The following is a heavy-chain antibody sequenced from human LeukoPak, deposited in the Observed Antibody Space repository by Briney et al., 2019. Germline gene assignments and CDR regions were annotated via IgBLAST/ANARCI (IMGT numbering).Heavy chain of an antibody. Sequence: GGSLRLSCTASGFTFSSYPICWVRQTPGKGLEWVSSIDGSGDKTYYADSVKGRFTISRDNARNTLYLQMSGLRVDDTAKYYCAKEMVAALFNWFDSWGQGTLVTVSS. D-gene: IGHD2-15*01. CDR1: GFTFSSYP. J-gene: IGHJ5*01. CDR3: AKEMVAALFNWFDS. CDR2: IDGSGDKT. V-gene: IGHV3-23*01.